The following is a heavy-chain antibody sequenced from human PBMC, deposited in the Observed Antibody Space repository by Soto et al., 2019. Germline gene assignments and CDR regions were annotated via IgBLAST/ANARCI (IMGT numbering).Heavy chain of an antibody. CDR2: IYYSGST. J-gene: IGHJ5*02. D-gene: IGHD2-2*01. V-gene: IGHV4-31*03. CDR3: ARDLEDCSSTSCPNWFDP. CDR1: GGSISSGGYY. Sequence: PSETLSLTCTVSGGSISSGGYYWSWIRQHPGKGLEWIGYIYYSGSTYYNPSLKSRVTISVDTSKNQFSLKLSSVTAADTAVYYCARDLEDCSSTSCPNWFDPWGQGTLVTVSS.